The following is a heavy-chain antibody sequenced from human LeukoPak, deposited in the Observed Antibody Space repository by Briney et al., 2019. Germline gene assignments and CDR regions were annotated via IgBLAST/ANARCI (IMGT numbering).Heavy chain of an antibody. CDR2: IYWNDDK. D-gene: IGHD6-19*01. CDR1: GFSLSTSGVG. CDR3: ARGKQWLVRLGHFNPPWYYFDY. Sequence: SGPTLVNPTQTLTLTCTFSGFSLSTSGVGVGWIRQPPGKALEWLALIYWNDDKRYSPSLKSRLTITKDTSKNQVVLTMTNMDPVDTATYYCARGKQWLVRLGHFNPPWYYFDYWGQGTLVTVSS. J-gene: IGHJ4*02. V-gene: IGHV2-5*01.